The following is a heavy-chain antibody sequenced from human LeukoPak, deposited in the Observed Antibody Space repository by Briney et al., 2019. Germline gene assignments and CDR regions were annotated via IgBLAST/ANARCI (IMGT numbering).Heavy chain of an antibody. CDR3: ARTSSYDILTGYSR. J-gene: IGHJ4*02. D-gene: IGHD3-9*01. V-gene: IGHV1-8*01. CDR1: GYTLTSYD. Sequence: GASVKVSCKASGYTLTSYDINWVRQATGQGLEWMGWINPNSGNTGYAQKFQGRVTMTRNTSISTAYMELSSLRSEDTAVYYCARTSSYDILTGYSRWGQGTLVTVSS. CDR2: INPNSGNT.